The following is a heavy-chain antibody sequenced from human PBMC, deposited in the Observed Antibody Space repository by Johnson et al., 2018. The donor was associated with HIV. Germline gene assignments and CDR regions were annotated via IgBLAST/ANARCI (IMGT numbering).Heavy chain of an antibody. D-gene: IGHD1-26*01. CDR1: GFTLSSYA. Sequence: QMQLVESGGGVVQPGRSLRLSCAASGFTLSSYAMHWVRQAPGKGLEWVAVMSYDGRRKYYADSVKGRFTISRDNSKSTLYLQMNALRLEDTALYYCAREGSGSPDGFDIWGQGTMVTVSS. CDR3: AREGSGSPDGFDI. V-gene: IGHV3-30*04. J-gene: IGHJ3*02. CDR2: MSYDGRRK.